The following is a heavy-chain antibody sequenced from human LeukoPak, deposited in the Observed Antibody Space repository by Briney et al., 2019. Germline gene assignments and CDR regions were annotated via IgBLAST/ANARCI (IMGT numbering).Heavy chain of an antibody. D-gene: IGHD3-22*01. J-gene: IGHJ4*02. CDR2: LYHSGST. Sequence: PSETLSLTCAVYGGSFSGYYWSWIRQPPGKGLEGIGSLYHSGSTYYNPSLKSRLTISVDTSRNQFSLKLSSVTAADTAVYFCARVFYDTSGLHYRGLYYFDSWGQGTLVTVSS. CDR1: GGSFSGYY. V-gene: IGHV4-34*01. CDR3: ARVFYDTSGLHYRGLYYFDS.